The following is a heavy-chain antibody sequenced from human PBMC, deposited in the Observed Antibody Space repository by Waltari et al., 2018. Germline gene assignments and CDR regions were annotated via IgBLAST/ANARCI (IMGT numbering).Heavy chain of an antibody. V-gene: IGHV1-2*02. D-gene: IGHD2-2*01. CDR1: GYTFTGSY. CDR2: INPNSGGT. Sequence: QVQLVQSGAEVKKPGASVKVSCKASGYTFTGSYMPWVQQAPGQGLEWMGWINPNSGGTNYAQKFQGRVTMTRDTSISTAYMELSRLRSDDTAVYYCAREAYCSSTSCYYLQWGQGTLVTVSS. J-gene: IGHJ4*02. CDR3: AREAYCSSTSCYYLQ.